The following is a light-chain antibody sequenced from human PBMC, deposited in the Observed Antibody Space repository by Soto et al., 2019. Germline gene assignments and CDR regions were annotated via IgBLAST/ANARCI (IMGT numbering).Light chain of an antibody. CDR2: GAS. CDR3: QQYNNWPLT. V-gene: IGKV3-15*01. J-gene: IGKJ1*01. CDR1: QSFSSN. Sequence: EIVMTQSPATLSVSPGERDTISCRAIQSFSSNLAWYQQKPGQAPRLLIYGASTRATGIPARFSGSGSGTEFTLTISSLQSEDFAVYYCQQYNNWPLTFGQGTKV.